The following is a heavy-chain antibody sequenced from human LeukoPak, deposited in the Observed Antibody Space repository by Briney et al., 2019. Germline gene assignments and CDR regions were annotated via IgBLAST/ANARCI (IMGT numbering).Heavy chain of an antibody. V-gene: IGHV4-34*01. Sequence: SETLSLTCAVYGGSFSGYYWSWIRQLPGKGLEWIGEINHSGSTNYNPSLKTRVTISVDTSKNQFSLNLSSVTAADTAVYYCARANGYNYPFDYWGQGTLVTVSS. CDR3: ARANGYNYPFDY. CDR1: GGSFSGYY. D-gene: IGHD5-24*01. CDR2: INHSGST. J-gene: IGHJ4*02.